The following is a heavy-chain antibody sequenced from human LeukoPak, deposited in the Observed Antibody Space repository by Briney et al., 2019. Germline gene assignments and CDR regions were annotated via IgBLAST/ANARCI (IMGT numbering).Heavy chain of an antibody. J-gene: IGHJ4*02. V-gene: IGHV3-23*01. Sequence: GGSLRRSVAASGFTCNRKAIGWVGQAPGKGLKGCSTIGGSGDKTFYADSVKGRFTISRDNSKTMVHLQMNSLTGEDTALYYCVRRGDASSGWGDHDFWGQGALVTVSS. CDR3: VRRGDASSGWGDHDF. CDR1: GFTCNRKA. CDR2: IGGSGDKT. D-gene: IGHD6-19*01.